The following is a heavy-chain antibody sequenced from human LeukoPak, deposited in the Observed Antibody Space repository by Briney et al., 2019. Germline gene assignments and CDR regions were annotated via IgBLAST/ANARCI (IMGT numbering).Heavy chain of an antibody. CDR2: ISWNSGSI. J-gene: IGHJ4*02. Sequence: GGSLRLSCAASGFTFDDYAMHWVRQAPGKGLEWVSGISWNSGSIGYADSVKGRFTISRDNAKNSLYLQMNSLRSEDTAVYYCARVANLRQQLVQQGSLGYWGQGTLVTVSS. D-gene: IGHD6-13*01. CDR1: GFTFDDYA. V-gene: IGHV3-9*01. CDR3: ARVANLRQQLVQQGSLGY.